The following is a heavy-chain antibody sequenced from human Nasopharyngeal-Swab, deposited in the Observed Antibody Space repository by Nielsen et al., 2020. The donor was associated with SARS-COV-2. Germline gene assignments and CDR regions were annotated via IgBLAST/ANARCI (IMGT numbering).Heavy chain of an antibody. Sequence: SETLSLTSAVYGGSFSGYYWSWIRQPPGKGLEWIGEINHSGSTNYNPSLKSRVTISVDTSKNQFSLKLSSVTAADTAVYYCARGPGYCSSTSCHAYFDYWGQGTLVTVSS. CDR3: ARGPGYCSSTSCHAYFDY. CDR2: INHSGST. J-gene: IGHJ4*02. D-gene: IGHD2-2*01. CDR1: GGSFSGYY. V-gene: IGHV4-34*01.